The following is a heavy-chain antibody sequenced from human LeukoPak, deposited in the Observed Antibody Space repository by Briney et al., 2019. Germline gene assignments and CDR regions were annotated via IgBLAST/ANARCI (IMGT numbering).Heavy chain of an antibody. J-gene: IGHJ4*02. CDR1: GGSISNGSYY. V-gene: IGHV4-61*02. Sequence: SQTLSLTCTVSGGSISNGSYYWSWIRQPAGEGLEWIGRIYTSGSTNYNPSLKSRVTISVDTSKNQFSLKLSSVTAADTAVYYCARDRVITGTLFDYWGQGTLVTVSS. D-gene: IGHD1-7*01. CDR2: IYTSGST. CDR3: ARDRVITGTLFDY.